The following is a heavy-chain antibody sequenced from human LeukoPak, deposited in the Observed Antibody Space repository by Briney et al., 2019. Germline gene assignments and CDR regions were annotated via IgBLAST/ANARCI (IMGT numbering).Heavy chain of an antibody. CDR2: IYYSGST. V-gene: IGHV4-30-4*01. D-gene: IGHD1-14*01. J-gene: IGHJ6*02. CDR3: ARDHVTTPPYYYYGMDV. Sequence: SETLSLTCTVSGGSISSGDYYWSWIRQPPGKGLEWIGYIYYSGSTYYNPSLKSRVTISVDTSKKQFSLKLSSVTAADTAVYYCARDHVTTPPYYYYGMDVWGQGTTVTVSS. CDR1: GGSISSGDYY.